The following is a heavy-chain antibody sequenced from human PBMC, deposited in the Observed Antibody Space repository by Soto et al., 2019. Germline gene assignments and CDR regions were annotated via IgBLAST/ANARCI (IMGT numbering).Heavy chain of an antibody. D-gene: IGHD6-6*01. Sequence: SETLSLTCTVSGGSISSYYWSWIRQPAGKGLGWIGRIYTSGSTNYNPSLKSRVTMSVDTSKNQFSLKLSSVTAADTAVYYCARDSDSSSSDGMDVWGQGTTVTVSS. CDR3: ARDSDSSSSDGMDV. V-gene: IGHV4-4*07. J-gene: IGHJ6*02. CDR1: GGSISSYY. CDR2: IYTSGST.